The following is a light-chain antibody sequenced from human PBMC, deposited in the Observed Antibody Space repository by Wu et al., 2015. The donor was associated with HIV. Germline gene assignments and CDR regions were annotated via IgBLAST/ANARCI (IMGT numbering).Light chain of an antibody. Sequence: DIQMTQSPSSVSASVGDGITLTCRASQDISNWLAWYQQKPGKAPKLLIYTASSLQKGVPSRFSGSASGTDFTLTISSLQPEDFATYYCQQSDTFPLTFGGGTRVEIK. V-gene: IGKV1-12*01. CDR2: TAS. CDR1: QDISNW. CDR3: QQSDTFPLT. J-gene: IGKJ4*01.